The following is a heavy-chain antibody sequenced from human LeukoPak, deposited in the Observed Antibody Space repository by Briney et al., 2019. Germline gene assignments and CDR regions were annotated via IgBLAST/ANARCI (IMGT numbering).Heavy chain of an antibody. CDR2: ISGSGDNT. J-gene: IGHJ4*02. CDR3: AKGSGYDTDFDY. V-gene: IGHV3-23*01. D-gene: IGHD3-9*01. Sequence: GGSLRLSCAASGFTFSTYVMSWVRQAPGKGLEWVSGISGSGDNTYHADSVKGRFTISRDNSKNTLYLQMNSLRDEDTAVYYCAKGSGYDTDFDYWGQGTLVTVSS. CDR1: GFTFSTYV.